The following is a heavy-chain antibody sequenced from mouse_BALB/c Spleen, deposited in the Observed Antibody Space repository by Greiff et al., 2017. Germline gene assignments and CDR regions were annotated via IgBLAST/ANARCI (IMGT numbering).Heavy chain of an antibody. D-gene: IGHD4-1*01. CDR2: ISSGGSYT. V-gene: IGHV5-9-4*01. CDR3: ARRPPGTAMDD. Sequence: EVQLVESGGGLVKPGGSLKLSCAASGFTFSSYAMSWVRQSPEKRLEWVAEISSGGSYTYYPDTVTGRFTISRDNAKNTLYLEMSSLRSEDTAMYYCARRPPGTAMDDWGQGTSVTVSS. J-gene: IGHJ4*01. CDR1: GFTFSSYA.